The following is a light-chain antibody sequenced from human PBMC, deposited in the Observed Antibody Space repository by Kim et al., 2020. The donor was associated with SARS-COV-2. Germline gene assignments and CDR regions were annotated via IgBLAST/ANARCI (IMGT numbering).Light chain of an antibody. CDR1: ESVTTN. CDR2: GAS. Sequence: SLSPGERATLSGRSSESVTTNLAWYQKRPGQDPRLLIYGASSRATGIPARFSGSGSVTEFTLTISSLQSEDFAVYFCQQYNNWWTFGQGTKVDIK. J-gene: IGKJ1*01. V-gene: IGKV3-15*01. CDR3: QQYNNWWT.